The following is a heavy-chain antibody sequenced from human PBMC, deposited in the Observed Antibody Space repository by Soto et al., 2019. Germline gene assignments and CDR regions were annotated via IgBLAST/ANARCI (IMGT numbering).Heavy chain of an antibody. V-gene: IGHV1-3*01. CDR2: INAGNGNT. D-gene: IGHD6-13*01. CDR1: GYTFTSYA. Sequence: GASVKVSCKASGYTFTSYAMHWVRQAPGQRLEWMGWINAGNGNTKYSQKFQGRVTITRDTSASTAYMELSSLRSEDTAVYYCARDPVAVGYTYGGNTWFDPWGQGTLVTVSS. CDR3: ARDPVAVGYTYGGNTWFDP. J-gene: IGHJ5*02.